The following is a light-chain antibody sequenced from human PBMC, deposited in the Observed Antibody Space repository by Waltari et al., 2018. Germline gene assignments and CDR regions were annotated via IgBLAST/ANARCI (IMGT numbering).Light chain of an antibody. CDR2: SAS. V-gene: IGKV3-20*01. CDR1: QSVSSSY. Sequence: EIELTQSPGTLSLSPGERATISCRASQSVSSSYLAWYQQKPGQAPRLLIYSASSRATGIPDRFSGSGSGTDFTLTISRLEPEDFAVYYCQQYGSSPRITFGQGTRLEIK. J-gene: IGKJ5*01. CDR3: QQYGSSPRIT.